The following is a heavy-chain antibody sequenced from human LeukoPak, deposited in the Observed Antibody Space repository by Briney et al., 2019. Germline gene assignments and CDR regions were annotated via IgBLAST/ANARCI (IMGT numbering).Heavy chain of an antibody. Sequence: GGSLRLSRAASGFTFSDYYMSWIRQAPGKGLEWVSRISSGGGYTGYADSLKGRFTISRDNAKNSLHLQMNSLRAEDTAVYYCARDRRDGGYNPGDPRGFANWGQGTLVTVSS. CDR1: GFTFSDYY. J-gene: IGHJ4*02. V-gene: IGHV3-11*06. CDR2: ISSGGGYT. D-gene: IGHD5-24*01. CDR3: ARDRRDGGYNPGDPRGFAN.